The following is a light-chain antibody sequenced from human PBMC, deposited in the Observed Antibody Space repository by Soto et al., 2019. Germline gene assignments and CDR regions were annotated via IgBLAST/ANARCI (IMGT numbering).Light chain of an antibody. CDR3: QQYYSTPGT. Sequence: DIVMTQSPDSLAVYLGERATINCKSSQSILYSSNNKNYLAWYQQKPGQPPKLLIYWASTRESGVPDRFSGSGSGTDFTLTISSLQAEDVAVYYCQQYYSTPGTFGQGTKVDIK. V-gene: IGKV4-1*01. CDR2: WAS. CDR1: QSILYSSNNKNY. J-gene: IGKJ1*01.